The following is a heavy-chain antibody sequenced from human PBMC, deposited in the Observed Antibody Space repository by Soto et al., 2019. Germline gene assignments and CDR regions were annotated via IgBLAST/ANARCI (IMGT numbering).Heavy chain of an antibody. CDR3: ARSQTASGPGWYFDY. J-gene: IGHJ4*02. D-gene: IGHD6-13*01. CDR1: GFPFFSHS. V-gene: IGHV3-48*01. CDR2: VSSGSSSR. Sequence: GGSLRLSCAASGFPFFSHSMNWVRQAPGKGLEWISFVSSGSSSRYYADSVKGRFTISRDNDKNSCYLQMNSLRGEDTAVYFCARSQTASGPGWYFDYWGQGTLVTVSS.